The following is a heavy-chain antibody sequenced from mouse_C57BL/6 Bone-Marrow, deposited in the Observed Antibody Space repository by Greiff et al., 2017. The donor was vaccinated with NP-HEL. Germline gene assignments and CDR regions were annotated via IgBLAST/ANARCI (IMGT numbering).Heavy chain of an antibody. CDR2: IWTGGGT. CDR3: ARNYGSSPPYYAMDY. J-gene: IGHJ4*01. CDR1: GFSLTSYA. D-gene: IGHD1-1*01. V-gene: IGHV2-9-1*01. Sequence: VQLKQSGPGLVAPSQSLSITCTVSGFSLTSYAISWVRQPPGKGLEWLGVIWTGGGTNYNSALKSRLSISKDNSKSQVFLKMNSLQTDDTARYYCARNYGSSPPYYAMDYWGQGTSVTVSS.